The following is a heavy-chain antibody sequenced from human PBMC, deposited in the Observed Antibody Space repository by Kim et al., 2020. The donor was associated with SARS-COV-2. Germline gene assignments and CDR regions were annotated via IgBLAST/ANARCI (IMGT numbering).Heavy chain of an antibody. J-gene: IGHJ5*02. CDR1: GFTFSNYA. Sequence: GGSLRLSCAASGFTFSNYAMSWVRQAPGKGLEWVSAIGCSGGGTDYADSVKGRFTISRDNSKNIIYLQMNSLRGEDTAVYYCAKDSKSGYDAGNWFDTWRRGPLVTVS. CDR3: AKDSKSGYDAGNWFDT. D-gene: IGHD5-12*01. CDR2: IGCSGGGT. V-gene: IGHV3-23*01.